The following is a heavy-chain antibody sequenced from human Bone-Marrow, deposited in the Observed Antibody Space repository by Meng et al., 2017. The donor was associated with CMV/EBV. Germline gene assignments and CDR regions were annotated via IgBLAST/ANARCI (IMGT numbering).Heavy chain of an antibody. V-gene: IGHV3-30-3*01. CDR2: ISYNGNKK. CDR3: ARALVAAPGGFDYFYGMDV. J-gene: IGHJ6*01. Sequence: GESLKISCTASGFTFNSHVMYWVRQAPGKGPECVAVISYNGNKKYYIDSVKGRFTISRDNSKSTLYLQMNRLRSDDTSVYYCARALVAAPGGFDYFYGMDVWGQGTTVTVYS. D-gene: IGHD3-10*01. CDR1: GFTFNSHV.